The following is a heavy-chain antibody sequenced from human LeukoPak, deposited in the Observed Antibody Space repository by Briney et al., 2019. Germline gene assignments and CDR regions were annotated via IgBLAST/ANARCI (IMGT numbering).Heavy chain of an antibody. CDR3: ARAGGYCSSTSCYWGFDP. Sequence: PGGSLRLSCAASGFTFSSYWMNWVRQAPGKGLEWVANIKQDGSEKYYVDSVKGRFTISRDNAKNSLYLQMNSLRAEDTAMYCCARAGGYCSSTSCYWGFDPWGQGTLVTVSS. CDR1: GFTFSSYW. CDR2: IKQDGSEK. J-gene: IGHJ5*02. V-gene: IGHV3-7*01. D-gene: IGHD2-2*03.